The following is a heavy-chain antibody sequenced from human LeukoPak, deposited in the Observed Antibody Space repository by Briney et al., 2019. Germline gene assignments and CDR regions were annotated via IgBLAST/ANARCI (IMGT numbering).Heavy chain of an antibody. V-gene: IGHV3-23*01. CDR2: ISGSGGST. D-gene: IGHD3-10*01. J-gene: IGHJ4*02. CDR3: AKDPFRLRFGDFYYFDY. CDR1: GFTFNTYA. Sequence: GGSLRLSCAASGFTFNTYAMNWVRQAPGKGLEWVSGISGSGGSTNYADSVKGRFTISGDNSNNTLYLQMNSLRAEDTAVYYCAKDPFRLRFGDFYYFDYWGQGTLVTVSS.